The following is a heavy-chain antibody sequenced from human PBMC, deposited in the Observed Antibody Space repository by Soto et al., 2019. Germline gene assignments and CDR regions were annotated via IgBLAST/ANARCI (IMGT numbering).Heavy chain of an antibody. J-gene: IGHJ4*02. V-gene: IGHV4-31*03. D-gene: IGHD3-10*01. CDR2: IYYSGST. Sequence: QVQLQESGPGLVKPSQTLSLTCTVSGGSISSGGYYWSWIRQHPGKGLEWIGYIYYSGSTYYNPSLKRRVTISVDTSTSQFSLKLSSVAAADTAVYYCARGVTMVRGVIHTPYFDYWGQGTLVTVSS. CDR3: ARGVTMVRGVIHTPYFDY. CDR1: GGSISSGGYY.